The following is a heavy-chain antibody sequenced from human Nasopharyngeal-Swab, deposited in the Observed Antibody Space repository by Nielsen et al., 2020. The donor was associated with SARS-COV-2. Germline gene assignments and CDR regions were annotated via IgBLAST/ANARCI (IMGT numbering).Heavy chain of an antibody. V-gene: IGHV1-46*01. CDR3: ARGSLRFLEWSYYYYYMDV. D-gene: IGHD3-3*01. Sequence: ASVKVSCKASGYTFTSYYMHWVRQAPGQGPEWMGIINPSGGSTSYAQKFQGRVTMTGDTSTSTVYMELSSLRSEDTAVYYCARGSLRFLEWSYYYYYMDVWGKGTTVTVSS. CDR1: GYTFTSYY. CDR2: INPSGGST. J-gene: IGHJ6*03.